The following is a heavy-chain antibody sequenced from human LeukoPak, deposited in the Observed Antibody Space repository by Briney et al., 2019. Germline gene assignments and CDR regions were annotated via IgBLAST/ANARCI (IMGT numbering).Heavy chain of an antibody. CDR1: GGSISSGSYD. V-gene: IGHV4-61*02. CDR2: IYTSGST. J-gene: IGHJ2*01. CDR3: ARDTAVAGTWWYFDL. D-gene: IGHD6-19*01. Sequence: SETLSLTCTVSGGSISSGSYDWSWIRQPAGKGLEWIGRIYTSGSTNYNPSLKSRVTISVDTSKNQFSLKLSSVTAADTAVYYCARDTAVAGTWWYFDLWGRGTLVTVSS.